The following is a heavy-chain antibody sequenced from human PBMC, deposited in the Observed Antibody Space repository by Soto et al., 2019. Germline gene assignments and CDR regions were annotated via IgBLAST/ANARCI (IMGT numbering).Heavy chain of an antibody. D-gene: IGHD2-15*01. CDR2: IYYSGST. Sequence: SETLSLTCTVSGDSISSGGYYWSWIRQHPGKGLEWIGYIYYSGSTYYNPSLKSRVTISVDTSKNQFSLKLSSVTAADTAVYYCARETGYCSGGSCYSDGMDVWGQGTTVTVSS. V-gene: IGHV4-31*03. CDR1: GDSISSGGYY. CDR3: ARETGYCSGGSCYSDGMDV. J-gene: IGHJ6*02.